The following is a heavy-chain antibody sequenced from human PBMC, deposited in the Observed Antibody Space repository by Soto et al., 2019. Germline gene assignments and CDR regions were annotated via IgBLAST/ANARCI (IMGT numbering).Heavy chain of an antibody. V-gene: IGHV1-18*01. CDR3: SREVDY. CDR2: ISPYNGNT. J-gene: IGHJ4*02. Sequence: QVHLVQSGAEVKEPGASVKVSCKASGYTFTNYDISWARQAPGQGLEWMGWISPYNGNTNYARNLQGRVTLTTDTSTSTAYMELRTLTSDDTAVYYCSREVDYWGQGTLVTVSS. CDR1: GYTFTNYD.